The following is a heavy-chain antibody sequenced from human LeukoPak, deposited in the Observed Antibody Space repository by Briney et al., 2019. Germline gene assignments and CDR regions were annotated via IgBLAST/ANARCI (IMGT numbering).Heavy chain of an antibody. CDR1: GFTFSSYA. CDR3: ASSDRFDY. D-gene: IGHD6-25*01. CDR2: ISYDGSNK. Sequence: GGSLRLSCAASGFTFSSYAMHWVRQAPGKGLEWVAVISYDGSNKYYADSVKGRFTISRDNSKNTLYLQMNSLRAEDTAVYYCASSDRFDYWGQGTLVTVSS. V-gene: IGHV3-30*01. J-gene: IGHJ4*02.